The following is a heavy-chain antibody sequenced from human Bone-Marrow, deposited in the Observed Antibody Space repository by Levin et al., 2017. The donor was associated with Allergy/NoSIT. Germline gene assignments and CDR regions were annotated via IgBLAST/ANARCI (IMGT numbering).Heavy chain of an antibody. CDR3: AREDGYVFDY. CDR2: IYYSGNT. Sequence: SQTLSLPCSLSGGSIRTGGFHWSWVRQRPGKGLEWIGYIYYSGNTYYNPSLQSRLSISIDTPKNQFSLRLTSVTAADWAGCYCAREDGYVFDYWGQGTLVTVSS. V-gene: IGHV4-31*03. CDR1: GGSIRTGGFH. D-gene: IGHD5-24*01. J-gene: IGHJ4*02.